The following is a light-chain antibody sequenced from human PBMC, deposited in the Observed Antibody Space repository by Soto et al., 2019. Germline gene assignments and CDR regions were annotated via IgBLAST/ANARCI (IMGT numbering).Light chain of an antibody. CDR2: AAY. V-gene: IGKV1-27*01. CDR3: KKYNSAPRT. Sequence: DIQMTQSPSSLSASVGDRVTITCRASQGISNYLAWYQQKPGKVHKLLIYAAYTLQSGVQSRFSGSGSGTDFTLTISSLQPEDVATYYCKKYNSAPRTFGQGTKVDI. J-gene: IGKJ1*01. CDR1: QGISNY.